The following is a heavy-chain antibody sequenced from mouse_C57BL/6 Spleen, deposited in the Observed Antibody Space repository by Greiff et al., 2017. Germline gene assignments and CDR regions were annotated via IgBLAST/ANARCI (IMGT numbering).Heavy chain of an antibody. J-gene: IGHJ4*01. CDR3: ARERNGGGMDY. Sequence: EVQLQQSEGGLVQPGSSMKLSCTASGFTFSDYYMAWVSQVPEKGLEWVANINYDGSSTYYLDYLKSRFIISRDNAKNILYLQMSSLKSADTATYYCARERNGGGMDYWGQGTSVTVSS. CDR2: INYDGSST. V-gene: IGHV5-16*01. CDR1: GFTFSDYY.